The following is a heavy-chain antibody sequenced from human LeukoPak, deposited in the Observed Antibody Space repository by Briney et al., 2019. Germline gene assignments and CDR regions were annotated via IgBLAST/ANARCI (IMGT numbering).Heavy chain of an antibody. CDR1: GFTFSSYS. Sequence: GGSLRLSCAASGFTFSSYSMNWVRQAPGKGLEWVSSISSSSSYIYYADSMKGRFTISRDNAKYSLYLQMNSLRAEDTAVYYCARGKYYYDSTGYYPGGDYWGQGTLVTVSS. CDR3: ARGKYYYDSTGYYPGGDY. D-gene: IGHD3-22*01. CDR2: ISSSSSYI. V-gene: IGHV3-21*01. J-gene: IGHJ4*02.